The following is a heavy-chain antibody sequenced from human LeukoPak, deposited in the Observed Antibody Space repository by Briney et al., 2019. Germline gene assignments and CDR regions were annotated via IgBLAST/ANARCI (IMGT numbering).Heavy chain of an antibody. V-gene: IGHV4-59*12. J-gene: IGHJ3*02. D-gene: IGHD3-10*01. CDR3: AGGFDVDAFDI. CDR2: IYYSGST. Sequence: SETLSLTCTVSGGSISSYYWSWIRQPPGKGLEWIGYIYYSGSTNYNPSLKSRATISVDTSKRHFSLRLSSVTAADTAVYYCAGGFDVDAFDIWGQGTMVTVSS. CDR1: GGSISSYY.